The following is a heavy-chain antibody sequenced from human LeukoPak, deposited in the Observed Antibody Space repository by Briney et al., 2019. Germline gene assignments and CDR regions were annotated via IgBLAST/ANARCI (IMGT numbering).Heavy chain of an antibody. CDR3: ASDPPYTSSSAW. V-gene: IGHV1-58*01. CDR2: ILVGSGNT. CDR1: GFTFTSTA. J-gene: IGHJ4*02. Sequence: SAKVSCKASGFTFTSTAVQWVRRARGQRLEWIGWILVGSGNTNYAQMFQERVTLTWDVSTSTAYMVLSSLRSEDTAIYYCASDPPYTSSSAWWGQGTLVTVSS. D-gene: IGHD2-2*01.